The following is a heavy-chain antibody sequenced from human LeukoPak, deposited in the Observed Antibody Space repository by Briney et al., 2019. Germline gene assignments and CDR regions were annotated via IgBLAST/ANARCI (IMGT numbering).Heavy chain of an antibody. V-gene: IGHV1-3*03. CDR2: INAGNGNT. D-gene: IGHD3-22*01. J-gene: IGHJ3*02. Sequence: ASVKVSCKASGYTFTSYAMHWVRQAPGQRLEWMGWINAGNGNTKYSQEFQGRVTITRDTSASTAYMELSSLRSEDMAVYYCARGRSYRSGYYSRAFDIWGQGTMVTVSS. CDR1: GYTFTSYA. CDR3: ARGRSYRSGYYSRAFDI.